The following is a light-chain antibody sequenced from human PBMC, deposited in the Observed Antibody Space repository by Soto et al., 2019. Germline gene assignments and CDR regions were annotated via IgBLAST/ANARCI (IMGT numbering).Light chain of an antibody. CDR1: SSDIGGYNY. V-gene: IGLV2-14*01. J-gene: IGLJ3*02. Sequence: QSVLTQPASVSVSPGQSITISCTGTSSDIGGYNYVSWYQQEPARVSTLILYDVSNRPSGVSNRFSGSTSGNAAYLTISGIQAEDEGDYYCSSYTSSGTWVFGGGTKLPVL. CDR3: SSYTSSGTWV. CDR2: DVS.